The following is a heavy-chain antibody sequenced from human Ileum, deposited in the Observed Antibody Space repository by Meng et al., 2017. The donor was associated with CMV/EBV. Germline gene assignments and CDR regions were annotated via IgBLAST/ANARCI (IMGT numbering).Heavy chain of an antibody. D-gene: IGHD6-13*01. V-gene: IGHV3-7*01. CDR2: IKQDGSGK. J-gene: IGHJ4*02. Sequence: GESLKISCAASGFTFSSYWMSWVRQAPGKGLEWVANIKQDGSGKYYVDSVKGRFTISRDNAKNSLYLQMNSLRVEDTAVYYCARGTTGAPGTDYWGQGTLVTVSS. CDR1: GFTFSSYW. CDR3: ARGTTGAPGTDY.